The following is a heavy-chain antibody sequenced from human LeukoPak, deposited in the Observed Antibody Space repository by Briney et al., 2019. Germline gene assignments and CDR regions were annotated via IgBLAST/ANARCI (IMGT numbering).Heavy chain of an antibody. V-gene: IGHV1-69*13. CDR3: ASAVPLAYCGGDCYRHAFDI. CDR2: IIPIFGTA. J-gene: IGHJ3*02. CDR1: GGTFSSYA. D-gene: IGHD2-21*02. Sequence: ASVKVSCKASGGTFSSYAISWVRQAPGQGLEWMGGIIPIFGTANYAQKFQGRVTITADESTSTAYMELSSLRSEDTAVYYCASAVPLAYCGGDCYRHAFDIWGQGTMVTVSS.